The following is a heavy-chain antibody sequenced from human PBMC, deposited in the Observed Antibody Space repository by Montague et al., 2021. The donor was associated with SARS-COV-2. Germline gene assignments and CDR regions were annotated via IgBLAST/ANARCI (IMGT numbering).Heavy chain of an antibody. CDR1: GGSINDNSYF. CDR3: ARHRCSDTNCYSTYYYYGMDV. CDR2: IYYSGDT. Sequence: SETLSLTCAVSGGSINDNSYFWGWIRQPPGKGLEWIATIYYSGDTYYNPSPRSRVTMAVDTPRSHFSLKLSSVSAADTAVYYRARHRCSDTNCYSTYYYYGMDVWGQGTTVTVSS. J-gene: IGHJ6*02. V-gene: IGHV4-39*01. D-gene: IGHD2-2*01.